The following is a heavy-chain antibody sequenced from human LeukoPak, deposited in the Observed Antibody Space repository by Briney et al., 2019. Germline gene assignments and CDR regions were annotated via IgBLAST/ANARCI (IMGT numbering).Heavy chain of an antibody. J-gene: IGHJ4*02. CDR1: GFTFSSYA. Sequence: GGSLRLSCAASGFTFSSYAMSWVRQAPGKGLEWVSLIYSGGSTYYADSVKGRFTISRDNSKNTLYLQMNSLRGEDTAVYYCASGEWPQDYWGQGTLVTVSS. D-gene: IGHD3-10*01. CDR2: IYSGGST. CDR3: ASGEWPQDY. V-gene: IGHV3-53*01.